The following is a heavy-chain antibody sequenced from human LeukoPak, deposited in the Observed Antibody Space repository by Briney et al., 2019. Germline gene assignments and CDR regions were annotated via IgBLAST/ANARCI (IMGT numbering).Heavy chain of an antibody. D-gene: IGHD6-6*01. CDR1: GSSISDYY. CDR2: INYSGST. Sequence: TPSETLSLTCSVSGSSISDYYWSWIRQPPGKGLEWIGYINYSGSTNYNPSLKSRVTISVDTSKNRFSLKLSSVTAADTAVYYCARRGSSLVQWGQGTLVTVSS. J-gene: IGHJ4*02. V-gene: IGHV4-59*08. CDR3: ARRGSSLVQ.